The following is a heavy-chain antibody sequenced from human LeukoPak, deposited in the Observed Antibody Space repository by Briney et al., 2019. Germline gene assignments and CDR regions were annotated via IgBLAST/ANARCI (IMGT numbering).Heavy chain of an antibody. CDR2: IIPIFGTA. Sequence: SVKVSCKASGGTFSSYAISLVRQAPGQGLEWMGGIIPIFGTANYAQKFQGRVTVTADESTSTAYMELSSLRSEDTAVYYCAREGDIVATIDWGQGTLVTVSS. CDR1: GGTFSSYA. J-gene: IGHJ4*02. CDR3: AREGDIVATID. D-gene: IGHD5-12*01. V-gene: IGHV1-69*13.